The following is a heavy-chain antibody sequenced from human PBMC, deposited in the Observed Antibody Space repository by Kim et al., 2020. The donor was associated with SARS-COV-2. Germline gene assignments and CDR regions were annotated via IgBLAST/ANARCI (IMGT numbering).Heavy chain of an antibody. CDR3: ARGAPMWYYYGSGTIYFDY. D-gene: IGHD3-10*01. CDR2: INHSGST. Sequence: SETLSLTCAVYGGSFSGYYWSWIRQPPGKGLEWIGEINHSGSTNYNPSLKSRVTISVDTSKNQFSLKLSSVTAADTAVYYCARGAPMWYYYGSGTIYFDYWGQGTLVTVSS. J-gene: IGHJ4*02. CDR1: GGSFSGYY. V-gene: IGHV4-34*01.